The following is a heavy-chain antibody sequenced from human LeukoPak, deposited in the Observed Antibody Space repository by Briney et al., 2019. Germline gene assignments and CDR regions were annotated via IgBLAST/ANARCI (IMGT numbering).Heavy chain of an antibody. CDR1: GFTFSSYW. CDR2: IKQDGSEK. D-gene: IGHD6-19*01. J-gene: IGHJ3*02. Sequence: PGGSLRLSCAASGFTFSSYWMSWVRQAPGKGLEWVANIKQDGSEKYYVDSVKGRFTISRDNAKNSLYLQMNSLRAEVTAVYYCARYRRGQWLNNAFDIWGQGTMVTVSS. CDR3: ARYRRGQWLNNAFDI. V-gene: IGHV3-7*01.